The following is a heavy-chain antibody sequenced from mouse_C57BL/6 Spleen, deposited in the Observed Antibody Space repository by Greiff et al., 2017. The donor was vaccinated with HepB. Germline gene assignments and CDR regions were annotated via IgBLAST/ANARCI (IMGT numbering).Heavy chain of an antibody. CDR1: GYSITSGYY. J-gene: IGHJ3*01. Sequence: DVHLVESGPGLVKPSQSLSLTCSVTGYSITSGYYWNWIRQFPGNKLEWMGYISYDGSNNYNPSLKNRNTITRDTSKNQFFLKLNSVTTEDTATYYCARDPGDWGQGTLVTVSA. CDR2: ISYDGSN. CDR3: ARDPGD. V-gene: IGHV3-6*01.